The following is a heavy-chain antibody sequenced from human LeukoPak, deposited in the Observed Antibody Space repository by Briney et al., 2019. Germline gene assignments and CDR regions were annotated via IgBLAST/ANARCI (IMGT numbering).Heavy chain of an antibody. J-gene: IGHJ4*02. CDR3: ARRGPFSSSWYYFDY. Sequence: GGSLRLSCAASGITFSTFAMSWVRQAPGKGLEWVSFISNTGNRTYCADSVNGRFSISRDNSKNTLYLQMNSLRAEDTAVYYCARRGPFSSSWYYFDYWGQGTLVTVSS. V-gene: IGHV3-23*01. CDR1: GITFSTFA. CDR2: ISNTGNRT. D-gene: IGHD6-13*01.